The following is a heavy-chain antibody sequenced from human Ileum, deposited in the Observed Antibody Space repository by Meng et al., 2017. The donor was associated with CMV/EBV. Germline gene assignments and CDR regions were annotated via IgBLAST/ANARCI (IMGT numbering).Heavy chain of an antibody. CDR2: IYYSGST. Sequence: SETLSLTCTVPGGPFSSVSYYWSWIRQPPGKGLEWIGYIYYSGSTNYNPSLDSRVTISVDTSKNQFSLKLSSVTAADTAVYYCANSARTVVMGFCSEVYYYYGMDVWGQGTLVTVSS. D-gene: IGHD2-21*01. CDR1: GGPFSSVSYY. CDR3: ANSARTVVMGFCSEVYYYYGMDV. J-gene: IGHJ6*02. V-gene: IGHV4-61*01.